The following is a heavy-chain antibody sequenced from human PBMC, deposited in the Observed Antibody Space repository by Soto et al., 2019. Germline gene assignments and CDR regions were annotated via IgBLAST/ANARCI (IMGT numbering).Heavy chain of an antibody. Sequence: SETLSLTCTVSGGSISSYYWSWTRQPPGKGLEWIGYIYYSGSTNYNPSLKSRVTISVDTSKNQFSLKLSSVTAADTAVYYCAISDGYFHYWGQGTPGTVSP. CDR1: GGSISSYY. V-gene: IGHV4-59*01. CDR3: AISDGYFHY. D-gene: IGHD2-21*01. CDR2: IYYSGST. J-gene: IGHJ4*02.